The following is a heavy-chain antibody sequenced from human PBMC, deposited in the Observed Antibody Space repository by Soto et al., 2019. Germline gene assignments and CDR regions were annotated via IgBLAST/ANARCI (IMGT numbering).Heavy chain of an antibody. CDR2: IYYSGSA. CDR1: GGSISSYY. CDR3: ATMGTPATGLYYFDY. J-gene: IGHJ4*02. D-gene: IGHD2-15*01. V-gene: IGHV4-59*08. Sequence: SETLSLTCTVSGGSISSYYWSWIRQPPGKGLEWIGYIYYSGSAYYNPSLKSRVTISVDTSKNQFSLNLSFATAADTAVYYCATMGTPATGLYYFDYWGQGTLVTVSS.